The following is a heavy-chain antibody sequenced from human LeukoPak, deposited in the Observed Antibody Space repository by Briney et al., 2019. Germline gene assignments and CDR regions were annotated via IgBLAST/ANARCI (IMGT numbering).Heavy chain of an antibody. V-gene: IGHV1-46*01. CDR1: GYTFTGYY. J-gene: IGHJ1*01. CDR3: ARDESTSILWW. D-gene: IGHD2-21*01. CDR2: INPSGGNT. Sequence: GASVKVSCKASGYTFTGYYMHWVRQAPGQGLEWMGIINPSGGNTSYAQKFQGRVTMTRDTSTSTVYMELSSLRSEDTAVYYCARDESTSILWWWGQGTLVTVSS.